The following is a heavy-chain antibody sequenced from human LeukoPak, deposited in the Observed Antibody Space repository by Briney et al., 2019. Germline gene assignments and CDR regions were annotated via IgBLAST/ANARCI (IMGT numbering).Heavy chain of an antibody. CDR2: ITGGGGST. V-gene: IGHV3-23*01. J-gene: IGHJ4*02. CDR1: GFTLSNYA. Sequence: GGSLRLSCAASGFTLSNYAMSWVRQAPGKGLEWVSAITGGGGSTYYADSVKGRFTISRDNSKNTLYLQMNSLRAEDTAVYYCAKATWGGSGSYFDHWGQGTLVTVSS. CDR3: AKATWGGSGSYFDH. D-gene: IGHD1-26*01.